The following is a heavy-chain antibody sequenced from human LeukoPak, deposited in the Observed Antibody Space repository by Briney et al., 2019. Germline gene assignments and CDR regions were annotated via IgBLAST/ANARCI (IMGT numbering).Heavy chain of an antibody. CDR1: GYTLTELS. CDR3: ATFPRYYYDSSGYYNY. V-gene: IGHV1-24*01. J-gene: IGHJ4*02. CDR2: FDPEDGET. D-gene: IGHD3-22*01. Sequence: ASVKVSCKVSGYTLTELSMHWVRQAPGKGLEWMGGFDPEDGETIYAQKFQGRVTMTEDTSTDTAYMELSSLRSEDTAVYYCATFPRYYYDSSGYYNYRGQGTLVTVSS.